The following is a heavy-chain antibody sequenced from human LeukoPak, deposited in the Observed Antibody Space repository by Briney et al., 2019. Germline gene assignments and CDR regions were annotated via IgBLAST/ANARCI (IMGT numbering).Heavy chain of an antibody. CDR3: ARVCGGDCSDAFDI. CDR1: GGSMTTYF. D-gene: IGHD2-21*02. CDR2: IYYSGST. J-gene: IGHJ3*02. V-gene: IGHV4-59*01. Sequence: SETLSLTYTVSGGSMTTYFWSWIRQPAGKGLEWIGHIYYSGSTNYNPSLKSRVIISVDTSKSQFSLKLSSVTAADTAMYYCARVCGGDCSDAFDIWGQGTLVTVSS.